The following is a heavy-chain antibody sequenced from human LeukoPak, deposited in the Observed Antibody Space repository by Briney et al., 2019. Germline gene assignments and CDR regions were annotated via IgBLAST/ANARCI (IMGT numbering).Heavy chain of an antibody. CDR3: ARVVLAVAGSYFDY. CDR1: GFTVSSNY. Sequence: RGSLRLSCAASGFTVSSNYMSWVRQAPGKGLEWVSVIYSGGSTYYADSVKGRFTISRDNSKNTLYLQMNSLRAEDTAVYYCARVVLAVAGSYFDYWGQGTLVTVSS. CDR2: IYSGGST. V-gene: IGHV3-53*01. D-gene: IGHD6-19*01. J-gene: IGHJ4*02.